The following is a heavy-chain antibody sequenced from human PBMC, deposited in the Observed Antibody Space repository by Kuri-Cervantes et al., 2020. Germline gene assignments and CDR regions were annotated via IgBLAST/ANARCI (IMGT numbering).Heavy chain of an antibody. Sequence: SETLSLTCTVSGGSISSGDYYWSWIRQPPGKGLERIGYIYYSGSTYYNPSLKSRVTISVDTSKNQFSLKLSSVTAADTAVYYCARDRGVSPWYFGYWGQGTLVTVSS. CDR2: IYYSGST. CDR3: ARDRGVSPWYFGY. CDR1: GGSISSGDYY. D-gene: IGHD1-26*01. V-gene: IGHV4-30-4*01. J-gene: IGHJ4*02.